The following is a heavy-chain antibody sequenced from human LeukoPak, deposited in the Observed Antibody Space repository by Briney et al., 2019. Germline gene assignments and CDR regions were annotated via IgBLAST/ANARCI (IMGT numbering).Heavy chain of an antibody. CDR2: SGSGGST. V-gene: IGHV3-23*01. D-gene: IGHD2-21*01. J-gene: IGHJ4*02. Sequence: SGSGGSTYYADSVKGRFTISRDNSKNTLYLQMNRLRAEDTAVYYCAKFTDAVIKNPAGFDYWGQGTLVTVSS. CDR3: AKFTDAVIKNPAGFDY.